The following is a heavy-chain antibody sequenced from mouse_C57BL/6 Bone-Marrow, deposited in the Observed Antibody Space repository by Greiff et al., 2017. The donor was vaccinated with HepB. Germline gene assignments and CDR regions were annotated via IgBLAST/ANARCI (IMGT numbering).Heavy chain of an antibody. CDR1: GYSFTGYY. CDR3: ARRPLHYYGSSYRYFDY. J-gene: IGHJ2*01. Sequence: VQLQQSGPELVKPGASVKISCKASGYSFTGYYMNWVKQSPEKSLEWIGEINPSTGGTTYNQKFKAKATLTVDKSSSTAYMQLKSLTSEDSAVYYCARRPLHYYGSSYRYFDYWGQGTTLTVSS. D-gene: IGHD1-1*01. CDR2: INPSTGGT. V-gene: IGHV1-42*01.